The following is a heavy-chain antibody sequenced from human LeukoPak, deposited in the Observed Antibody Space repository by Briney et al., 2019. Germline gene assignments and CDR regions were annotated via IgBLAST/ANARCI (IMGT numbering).Heavy chain of an antibody. CDR1: GGSITSSSYY. J-gene: IGHJ4*02. CDR3: ARVRGANDY. D-gene: IGHD1-26*01. Sequence: SETLSLTCTVSGGSITSSSYYWGWIRQPPGKGLEWIGSIYYSGSTYYNPSLKSRVTISVDTSKNQFSLKLSSVTAADTAVYYCARVRGANDYWGQGTLVTVSS. CDR2: IYYSGST. V-gene: IGHV4-39*07.